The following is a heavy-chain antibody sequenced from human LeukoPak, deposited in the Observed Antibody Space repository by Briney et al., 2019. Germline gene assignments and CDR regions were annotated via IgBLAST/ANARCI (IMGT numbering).Heavy chain of an antibody. CDR1: GFTFSSYS. J-gene: IGHJ4*02. V-gene: IGHV3-21*01. CDR3: ARSLGYCSGGSCYSTGNY. D-gene: IGHD2-15*01. CDR2: ISSSSSYI. Sequence: GGSLRLSCAASGFTFSSYSMNWVRQAPGKGLEWVSSISSSSSYIYYADSVKGRFTISRDNAKNSLYLQMNSLRAEDTAVYYCARSLGYCSGGSCYSTGNYWGQGTLVAVSS.